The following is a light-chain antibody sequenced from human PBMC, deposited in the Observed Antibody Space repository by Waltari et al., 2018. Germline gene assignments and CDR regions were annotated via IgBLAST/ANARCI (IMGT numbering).Light chain of an antibody. V-gene: IGLV1-51*02. J-gene: IGLJ1*01. CDR3: GTWDSSLSGEV. Sequence: QSVLTQPPSVSAPPGQRVTSSCSGRNSNGETNHVAWYQHLPGTAPKLLIYENNKRSSGIPDRFSGSKSGTSATLAITGLQTGDEADYYCGTWDSSLSGEVFGTGTKLTVL. CDR2: ENN. CDR1: NSNGETNH.